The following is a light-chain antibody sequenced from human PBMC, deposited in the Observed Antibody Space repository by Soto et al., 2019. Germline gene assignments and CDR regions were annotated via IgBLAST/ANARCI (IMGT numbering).Light chain of an antibody. Sequence: DIVMTQSPDSLAVSLGERATINCKSSQSVLYTPNNNNYLAWFQQKPGQPPKRLIYWASNRESGAPDRFSGSGSGTDFTLTISSVQAEDVAVYYCHQYAREPFTFGQGTKLEIK. CDR2: WAS. CDR1: QSVLYTPNNNNY. CDR3: HQYAREPFT. J-gene: IGKJ2*01. V-gene: IGKV4-1*01.